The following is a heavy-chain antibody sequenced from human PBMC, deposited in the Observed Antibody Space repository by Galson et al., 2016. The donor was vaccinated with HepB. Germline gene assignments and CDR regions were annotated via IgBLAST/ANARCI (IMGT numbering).Heavy chain of an antibody. CDR1: GFTFSSYG. D-gene: IGHD5-12*01. CDR3: ASEAPILAPTLDY. V-gene: IGHV3-30*03. CDR2: ISYDGSNK. J-gene: IGHJ4*02. Sequence: SLRLSCAASGFTFSSYGMHWVRQAPGKGLEWVAFISYDGSNKKYADSVKGRFTISRDNSKNTLYLQMNSLRAEDTAVYYCASEAPILAPTLDYWGQGTLVIVSS.